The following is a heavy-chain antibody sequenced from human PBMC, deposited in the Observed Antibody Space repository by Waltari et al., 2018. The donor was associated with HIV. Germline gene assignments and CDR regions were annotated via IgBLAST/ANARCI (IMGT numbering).Heavy chain of an antibody. CDR2: SYHSGST. V-gene: IGHV4-4*02. J-gene: IGHJ6*02. D-gene: IGHD3-22*01. CDR1: GGSITSSNW. CDR3: AGSRSSGSSVYYGMDV. Sequence: QVQLQESGPGLVKPSGTLSLTCAVSGGSITSSNWWSWVRQPPGKGLEWIGESYHSGSTNHSPALKSRVTISLDKSKNQFSLKLSSVTAADTALYYCAGSRSSGSSVYYGMDVWGQGTTVTVSS.